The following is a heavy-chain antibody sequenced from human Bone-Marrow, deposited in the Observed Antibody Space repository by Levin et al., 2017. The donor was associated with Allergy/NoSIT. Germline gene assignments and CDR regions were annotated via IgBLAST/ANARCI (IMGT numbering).Heavy chain of an antibody. V-gene: IGHV3-23*01. J-gene: IGHJ6*02. Sequence: GGSLRLSCAASGFTFNNYAMNWVRQAPGKGLEWVSGISGSGGSTYYADSVKGRFTISRDNSKNMLYLQMNSLRAEDTAVYFCAKPGYCSGGRCPSLYYFYYGMDVWGQGTTVTVSS. CDR3: AKPGYCSGGRCPSLYYFYYGMDV. CDR1: GFTFNNYA. CDR2: ISGSGGST. D-gene: IGHD2-15*01.